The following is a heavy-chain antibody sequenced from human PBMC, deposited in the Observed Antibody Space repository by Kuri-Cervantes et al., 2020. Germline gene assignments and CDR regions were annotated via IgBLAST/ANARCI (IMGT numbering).Heavy chain of an antibody. V-gene: IGHV3-21*01. CDR1: GFTFSSYS. D-gene: IGHD1-1*01. J-gene: IGHJ4*02. CDR2: ISSSSYI. Sequence: GESLKISCAASGFTFSSYSMNWVRQAPGKGLEWVSSISSSSYIYYADSMKGRFTISRDNAENSLYLQMDSLRAEDTAVYYCARGSLSSWNDGLYDSWGQGTLVTVSS. CDR3: ARGSLSSWNDGLYDS.